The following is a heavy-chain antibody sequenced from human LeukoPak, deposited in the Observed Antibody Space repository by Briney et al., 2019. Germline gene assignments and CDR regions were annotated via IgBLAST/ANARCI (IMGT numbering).Heavy chain of an antibody. J-gene: IGHJ5*02. CDR1: GYSISSGYY. CDR2: IYHSGST. V-gene: IGHV4-38-2*01. Sequence: PSETLSLTCAVSGYSISSGYYWGWIRQPPGKGLEWIGSIYHSGSTYYNPSLTSRVTTSVDTSKNQFSLKLNSVTAADTAVYYCARGGVVPAAGYNWFDPWGQGTLVIVSS. D-gene: IGHD2-2*01. CDR3: ARGGVVPAAGYNWFDP.